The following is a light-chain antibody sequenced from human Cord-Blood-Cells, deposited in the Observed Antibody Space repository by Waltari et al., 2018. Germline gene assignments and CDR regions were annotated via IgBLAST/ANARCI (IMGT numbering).Light chain of an antibody. CDR2: DAS. CDR1: QSISSW. V-gene: IGKV1-5*01. Sequence: DIQMTQSPSTLSASVGDRVTISCRARQSISSWLAWYQQKPGKAPKSLIYDASSLESGVPSRFSGSGSGTEFTLTISSLQPDDFATYYCQQYNSYSFTFGPGTKVDIK. J-gene: IGKJ3*01. CDR3: QQYNSYSFT.